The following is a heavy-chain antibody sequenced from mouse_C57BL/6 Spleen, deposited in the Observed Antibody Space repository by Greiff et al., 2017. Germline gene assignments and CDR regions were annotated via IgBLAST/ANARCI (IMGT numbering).Heavy chain of an antibody. Sequence: EVMLVESGGGLVQPGGSMKLSCAASGFTFSDAWMDWVRQSPEKGLEWVAEIRNKANNHATYYAESVKGRFTISRDDSKSSVYLQMNSLRAEDTGIYYCTRRLLRLDRVAYWGQGTLVTVSA. J-gene: IGHJ3*01. V-gene: IGHV6-6*01. D-gene: IGHD1-2*01. CDR1: GFTFSDAW. CDR3: TRRLLRLDRVAY. CDR2: IRNKANNHAT.